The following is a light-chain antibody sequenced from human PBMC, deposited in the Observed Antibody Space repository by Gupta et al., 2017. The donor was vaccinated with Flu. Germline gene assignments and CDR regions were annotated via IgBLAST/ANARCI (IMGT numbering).Light chain of an antibody. CDR3: ATWDASLNGVV. J-gene: IGLJ2*01. CDR2: SNN. CDR1: SSHVGSNT. Sequence: QSVLTQPPSASGTPGQRVTMSCSGSSSHVGSNTVNWYQQLPGTAPKLLMYSNNQRPSGVPDRFSGSKSGTSASLAISGLQAEDEADYYCATWDASLNGVVFGGGTRLTVL. V-gene: IGLV1-44*01.